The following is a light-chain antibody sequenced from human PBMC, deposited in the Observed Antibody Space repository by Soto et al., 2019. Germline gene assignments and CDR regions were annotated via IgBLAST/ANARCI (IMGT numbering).Light chain of an antibody. V-gene: IGLV2-23*02. CDR1: SSNVGSYKF. J-gene: IGLJ1*01. CDR3: CSSGGSPTDV. Sequence: QSALTQPASVSGSPGQSITISCTGTSSNVGSYKFVSWYQQHPGKAPKLMIFEVSKRPSGDSNRFSGSKSVSTASLTISGLRVEDEADYYCCSSGGSPTDVFGTWTKGNVL. CDR2: EVS.